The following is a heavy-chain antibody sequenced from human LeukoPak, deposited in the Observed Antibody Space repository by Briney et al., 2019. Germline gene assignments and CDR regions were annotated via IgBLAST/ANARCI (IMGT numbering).Heavy chain of an antibody. D-gene: IGHD3-22*01. CDR2: IWYDGSNK. J-gene: IGHJ4*02. CDR1: GFTFSSYG. CDR3: ARDAYYYDSSGYYDY. V-gene: IGHV3-33*01. Sequence: PGGSLRLSCAASGFTFSSYGMHWARQAPGKGLEWVAVIWYDGSNKYYADSVKGRFTISRDNSKNTLYLQMNSLRAEDTAVYYCARDAYYYDSSGYYDYWGQGTLVTVSS.